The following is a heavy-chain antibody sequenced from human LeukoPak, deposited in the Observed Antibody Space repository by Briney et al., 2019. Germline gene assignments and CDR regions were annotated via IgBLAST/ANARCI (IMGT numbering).Heavy chain of an antibody. J-gene: IGHJ2*01. Sequence: SETLSLTCAVSGYSISSGYYWGWIRQPPGKGLEWIGSIYHSGSTYYNPSLKSRVTISVDTSKNQFSLKLSSVTAAHTAVYYCARPPSAVHWYFDLWGRGTLVTVSS. D-gene: IGHD2-2*01. V-gene: IGHV4-38-2*01. CDR3: ARPPSAVHWYFDL. CDR2: IYHSGST. CDR1: GYSISSGYY.